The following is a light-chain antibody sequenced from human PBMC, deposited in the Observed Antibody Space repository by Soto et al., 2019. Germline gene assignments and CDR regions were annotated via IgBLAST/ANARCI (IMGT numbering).Light chain of an antibody. CDR1: QRISNSY. CDR3: QQYASPPFA. CDR2: DAS. Sequence: EIVLTQSPGTLSLSPGERATLSCRASQRISNSYLAWYQQKPGQAPRLLLYDASSRATGIPDRVSGSGSGTDFTLTISRLEPEDFAVYYCQQYASPPFAFGQGTKVDIK. J-gene: IGKJ2*01. V-gene: IGKV3-20*01.